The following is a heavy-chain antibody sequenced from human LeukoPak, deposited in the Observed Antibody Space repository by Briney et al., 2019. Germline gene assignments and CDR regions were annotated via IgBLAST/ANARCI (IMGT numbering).Heavy chain of an antibody. V-gene: IGHV3-13*04. CDR2: IGSTGDT. Sequence: SGGSLRLSCAASGFPFSSYDMHWVRQATGKVLEWVSGIGSTGDTYYPGSVKGRFTISREDAKNSLYLQMNSLSAGDTAVYYCARGRSMDRGTNYYGMDVWGQGTTVTVSS. CDR1: GFPFSSYD. D-gene: IGHD3-10*01. CDR3: ARGRSMDRGTNYYGMDV. J-gene: IGHJ6*02.